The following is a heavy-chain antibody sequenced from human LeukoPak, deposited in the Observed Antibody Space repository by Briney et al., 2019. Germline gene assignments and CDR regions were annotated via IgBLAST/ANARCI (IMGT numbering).Heavy chain of an antibody. CDR1: GFTFTSSA. V-gene: IGHV1-58*01. J-gene: IGHJ4*02. CDR3: AAGGVVVPAASY. D-gene: IGHD2-2*01. Sequence: ASVKVSCKASGFTFTSSAVQWVRQARGQRLEWIGWIVVGSGNTNYAQKFQERVTITRDMSTSTAYMELSSLRSEDTAVYYCAAGGVVVPAASYWGQGTLVTVSS. CDR2: IVVGSGNT.